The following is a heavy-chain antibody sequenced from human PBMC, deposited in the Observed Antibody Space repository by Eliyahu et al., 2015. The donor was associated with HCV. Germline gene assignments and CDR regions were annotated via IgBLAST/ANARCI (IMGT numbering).Heavy chain of an antibody. V-gene: IGHV1-46*03. J-gene: IGHJ3*02. CDR3: TRQSRPMIAVVSDAFDI. Sequence: QVQLVQSGAEEKKPGASVKVSCKXSGXXFXXYYLHWVRQAPGQGLEWMGIXNPGGGSTSXAQKFQGRVTMTRDTSTSTVYMELSSLRSEDTAVYYCTRQSRPMIAVVSDAFDIWGQGTMVTVSS. CDR2: XNPGGGST. CDR1: GXXFXXYY. D-gene: IGHD3-22*01.